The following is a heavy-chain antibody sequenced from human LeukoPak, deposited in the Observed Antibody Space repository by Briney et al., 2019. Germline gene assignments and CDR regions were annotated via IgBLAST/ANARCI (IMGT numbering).Heavy chain of an antibody. Sequence: GGSLRVFCAASGFTFSSYSMNWVRQAPGKGLEWVSYISSSSSTIYYADSVKGRFTISRDNAKNSLYLQMNSLRAEDTAVYYCARDFDPYDSSGHYYEGHDYWGQGTLVTVSS. CDR3: ARDFDPYDSSGHYYEGHDY. CDR1: GFTFSSYS. D-gene: IGHD3-22*01. V-gene: IGHV3-48*04. J-gene: IGHJ4*02. CDR2: ISSSSSTI.